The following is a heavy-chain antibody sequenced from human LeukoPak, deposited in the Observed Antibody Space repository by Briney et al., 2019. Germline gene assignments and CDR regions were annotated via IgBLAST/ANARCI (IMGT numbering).Heavy chain of an antibody. D-gene: IGHD3-22*01. Sequence: VSVKVSCKASGYTFTSYYMHWVRQAPGQGLEWMGIINPSGVSTSYAQKFQDRVTMTSDTSTSTVYMELSSLRSEDTAVYYCWASDYYDSSGYYYSFIYWGQGTLVTVSS. CDR1: GYTFTSYY. CDR2: INPSGVST. CDR3: WASDYYDSSGYYYSFIY. V-gene: IGHV1-46*01. J-gene: IGHJ4*02.